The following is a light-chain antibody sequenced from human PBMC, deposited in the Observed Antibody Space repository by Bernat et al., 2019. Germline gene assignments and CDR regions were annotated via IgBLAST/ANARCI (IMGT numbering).Light chain of an antibody. Sequence: DIHMTQSPSTLSASVGDRVTITCRASQSISSWLAWYQQKPGKAPKFLIYKASNLESGVPSRFSGSGSDTEFTLTISSLQPDDFATYFCQHYDSYPLTFGGGTKVEIK. CDR2: KAS. CDR1: QSISSW. J-gene: IGKJ4*01. CDR3: QHYDSYPLT. V-gene: IGKV1-5*03.